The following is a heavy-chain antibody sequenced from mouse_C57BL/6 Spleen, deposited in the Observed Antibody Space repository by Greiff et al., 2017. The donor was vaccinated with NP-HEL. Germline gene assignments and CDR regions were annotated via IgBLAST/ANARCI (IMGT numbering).Heavy chain of an antibody. Sequence: EVQLVESGGGLVKPGGSLKLSCAASGFTFSSYAKSWVRQTPDKRLEWVATISDGGSYTYYPDNVKGRFTISRDNAKNNLYLQMSHLKSEDTAMYYCARDKGFAYWGQGTLVTVSA. V-gene: IGHV5-4*01. CDR3: ARDKGFAY. CDR2: ISDGGSYT. D-gene: IGHD1-3*01. J-gene: IGHJ3*01. CDR1: GFTFSSYA.